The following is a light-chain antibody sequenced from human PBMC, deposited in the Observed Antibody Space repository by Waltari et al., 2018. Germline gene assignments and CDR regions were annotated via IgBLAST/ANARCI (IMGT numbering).Light chain of an antibody. J-gene: IGKJ5*01. V-gene: IGKV1-9*01. CDR1: QDINSY. CDR2: AAF. CDR3: QQFKTYPLT. Sequence: TCRAIQDINSYLSWYQQRPEKAPKILISAAFTLQSGVPPRFSGSGSGADFTLTISSLQPEDFATYYCQQFKTYPLTFGQGTRLEIK.